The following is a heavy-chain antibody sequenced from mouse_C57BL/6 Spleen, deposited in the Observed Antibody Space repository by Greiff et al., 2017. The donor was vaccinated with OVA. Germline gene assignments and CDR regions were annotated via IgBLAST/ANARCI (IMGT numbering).Heavy chain of an antibody. CDR1: GYAFTNYL. CDR2: INPVSGGT. CDR3: ARSKLRSYFDY. Sequence: VQLQQSGAELVRPGTSVKVSCKASGYAFTNYLIEWVKQRPGQGLEWIGVINPVSGGTNYNEKFKGKATLTADKSSSTAYMQLSSLTSEDAAVFFCARSKLRSYFDYWGQGTTLTVSS. D-gene: IGHD3-2*02. J-gene: IGHJ2*01. V-gene: IGHV1-54*01.